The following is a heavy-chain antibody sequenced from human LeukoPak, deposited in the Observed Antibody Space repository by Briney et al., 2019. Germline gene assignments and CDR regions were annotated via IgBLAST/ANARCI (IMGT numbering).Heavy chain of an antibody. CDR2: INPNTGGT. V-gene: IGHV1-2*02. Sequence: ASVKVSCKTSGYTFTGYFIHWVRHAPGQGLEWMGWINPNTGGTNYAQKFQSRVTMTRDTSISTAYMELSSLRFDDTAVYYCARDPINGKADAFDIWGQGTVVTVSS. CDR3: ARDPINGKADAFDI. J-gene: IGHJ3*02. D-gene: IGHD4-17*01. CDR1: GYTFTGYF.